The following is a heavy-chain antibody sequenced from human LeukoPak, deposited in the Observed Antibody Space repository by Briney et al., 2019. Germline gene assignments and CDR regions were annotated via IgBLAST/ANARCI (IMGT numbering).Heavy chain of an antibody. CDR2: ISYDGSNK. CDR3: AKDHVYDSSGHYYMFGS. D-gene: IGHD3-22*01. V-gene: IGHV3-30*18. J-gene: IGHJ4*02. Sequence: GSLRLSCVASGFTFSSYGMHWVRQAPGTGLEWMAVISYDGSNKYYVDSVKGRFTISRDNSKNTLFLQMNSLRPEDTAVYYCAKDHVYDSSGHYYMFGSWGQGTLVTVSS. CDR1: GFTFSSYG.